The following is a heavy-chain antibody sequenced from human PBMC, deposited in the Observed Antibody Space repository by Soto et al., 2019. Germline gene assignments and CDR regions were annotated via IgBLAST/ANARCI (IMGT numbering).Heavy chain of an antibody. J-gene: IGHJ4*02. CDR2: ISAHNGNT. CDR1: GYGFTTYG. D-gene: IGHD1-1*01. CDR3: ARGRYGDY. V-gene: IGHV1-18*01. Sequence: QVHLVQSGAEVKKPGASVKVSCKGSGYGFTTYGITWVRQAPGQGLEWMAWISAHNGNTNYAQKLQGRVTVTRDTATSTPYMELRSLRSDDTAVYYCARGRYGDYWGQGALVTASS.